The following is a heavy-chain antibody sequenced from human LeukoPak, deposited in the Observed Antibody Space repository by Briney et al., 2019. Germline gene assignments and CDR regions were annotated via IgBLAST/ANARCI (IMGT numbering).Heavy chain of an antibody. CDR1: GFTFSSYA. Sequence: GGSLRLSCAASGFTFSSYAMHWVRQAPGKGLEWVAVISYDGSNKCYADSVKGRFTISRDNSKKTLYLQMNSLRAEDTAVYYCAKAAEYYYGSGSYYLVDWGQGTLVTVSS. V-gene: IGHV3-30-3*01. CDR3: AKAAEYYYGSGSYYLVD. J-gene: IGHJ4*02. D-gene: IGHD3-10*01. CDR2: ISYDGSNK.